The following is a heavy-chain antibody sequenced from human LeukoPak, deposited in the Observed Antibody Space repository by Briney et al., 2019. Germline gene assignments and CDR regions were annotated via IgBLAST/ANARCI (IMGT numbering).Heavy chain of an antibody. CDR1: GFTFSSYG. J-gene: IGHJ4*02. CDR3: ARDDPRGNPGIAAAGFTLDY. V-gene: IGHV3-33*01. D-gene: IGHD6-13*01. Sequence: GGSLRLSRAASGFTFSSYGMHWVRQAPGKGLEWVAVIWYDGSNKYYADSVKGRFTISRDNSKNTLYLQMNSLRAEDTAVYYCARDDPRGNPGIAAAGFTLDYWGQGTLVTVSS. CDR2: IWYDGSNK.